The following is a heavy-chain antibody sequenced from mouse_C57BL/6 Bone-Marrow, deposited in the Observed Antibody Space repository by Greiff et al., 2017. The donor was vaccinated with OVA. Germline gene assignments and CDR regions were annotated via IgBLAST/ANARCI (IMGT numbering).Heavy chain of an antibody. Sequence: EVQLKESGGGLVKPGGSLKLSCAASGFTFSSYAMSWVRQTPEKRLEWVATISDGGSYTYYPDNVKGRFTISRDNAKNNLYLQMSHLKSEDTAMYYCASCLGFAYWGQGTLVTVSA. CDR1: GFTFSSYA. CDR3: ASCLGFAY. V-gene: IGHV5-4*01. D-gene: IGHD2-10*02. J-gene: IGHJ3*01. CDR2: ISDGGSYT.